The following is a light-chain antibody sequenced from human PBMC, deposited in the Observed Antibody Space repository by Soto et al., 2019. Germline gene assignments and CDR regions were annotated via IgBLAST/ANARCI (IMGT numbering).Light chain of an antibody. CDR3: QQYGSSPIT. CDR2: GAS. Sequence: EILLAQSPFTLSLSPVEIATFSCRASQSVSSRLAWCQQKPGQAPRLLISGASSRATGIPDRFSGSGSATDFTLTISRLEPEDFALYYCQQYGSSPITFGQGTRLEIK. CDR1: QSVSSR. J-gene: IGKJ5*01. V-gene: IGKV3-20*01.